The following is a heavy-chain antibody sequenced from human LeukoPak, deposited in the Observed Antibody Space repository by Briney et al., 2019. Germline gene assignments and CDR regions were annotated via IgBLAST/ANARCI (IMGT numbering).Heavy chain of an antibody. Sequence: ASVKVSCKASGYTFTSYGISWVRQAPGQGLEWMGWISAYNGNTKYAQKLQDRVNMTTYTSTRTDYMELRSLRSDDTAVYYCARSRGGDYVYDAFEIWGQGTMVTVSS. CDR3: ARSRGGDYVYDAFEI. J-gene: IGHJ3*02. CDR1: GYTFTSYG. D-gene: IGHD2-21*02. V-gene: IGHV1-18*01. CDR2: ISAYNGNT.